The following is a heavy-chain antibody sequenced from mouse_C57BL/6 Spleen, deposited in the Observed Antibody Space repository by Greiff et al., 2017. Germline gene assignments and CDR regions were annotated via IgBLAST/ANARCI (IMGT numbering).Heavy chain of an antibody. CDR3: TRWDWL. V-gene: IGHV1-15*01. Sequence: QVHVKQSGAELVRPGASVTLSCKASGYTFTDYDMHWVKQTPVHGLEWIGAIDPETGGTAYNQKFKGKAILTADKSSSTAYMELRSLTSEDSAVYYCTRWDWLWGQGTTLTVSS. J-gene: IGHJ2*01. CDR2: IDPETGGT. CDR1: GYTFTDYD. D-gene: IGHD4-1*01.